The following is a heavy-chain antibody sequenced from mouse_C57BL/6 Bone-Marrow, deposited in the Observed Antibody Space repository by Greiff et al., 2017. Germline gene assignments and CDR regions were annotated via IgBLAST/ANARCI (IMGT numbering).Heavy chain of an antibody. V-gene: IGHV5-9-1*02. J-gene: IGHJ4*01. Sequence: EVQGVESGEGLVKPGGSLKLSCAASGFTFSSYAMSWVRQTPEKRLEWVAYISSGGDYIYYADTVKGRFTISRDNARNTLYLQMSSLKSEDTAMYYCTRVEVYYYCRSLYYYAMDYWGQGTSVTVSS. CDR2: ISSGGDYI. CDR3: TRVEVYYYCRSLYYYAMDY. D-gene: IGHD1-1*01. CDR1: GFTFSSYA.